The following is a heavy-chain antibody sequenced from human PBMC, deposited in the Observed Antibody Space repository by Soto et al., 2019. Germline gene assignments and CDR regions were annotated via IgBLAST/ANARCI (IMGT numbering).Heavy chain of an antibody. CDR2: INHSGST. Sequence: QVQLQQWGAGLLKPSETLSLTCAVYGGSFSGYYWSWIRQPPGKGLEWIGEINHSGSTNYNPSLKSRVTISVDTSKNQFSLKLSSVTAADTAVYYCARWCSGGSCHYFGYWGQGTLVTVSS. CDR3: ARWCSGGSCHYFGY. CDR1: GGSFSGYY. J-gene: IGHJ4*02. D-gene: IGHD2-15*01. V-gene: IGHV4-34*01.